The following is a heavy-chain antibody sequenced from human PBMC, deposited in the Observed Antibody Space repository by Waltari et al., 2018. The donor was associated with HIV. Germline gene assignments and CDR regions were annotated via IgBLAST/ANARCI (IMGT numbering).Heavy chain of an antibody. Sequence: QVQLQQWGAGLLKPSETLSLTCAVYGGSFSGYYWSWIRQPPGKGLEWIGEINHSGSTNYNPSLKSRVTISVDTSKNQFSLKLSSVTAADTAVYYCARGLVVVPAAMSEAFDIWGQGTMVTVSS. CDR1: GGSFSGYY. D-gene: IGHD2-2*01. J-gene: IGHJ3*02. V-gene: IGHV4-34*01. CDR3: ARGLVVVPAAMSEAFDI. CDR2: INHSGST.